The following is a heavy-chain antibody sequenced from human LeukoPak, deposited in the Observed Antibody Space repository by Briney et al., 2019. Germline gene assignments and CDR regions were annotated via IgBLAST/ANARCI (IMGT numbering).Heavy chain of an antibody. J-gene: IGHJ5*02. CDR1: GGSFSGYY. V-gene: IGHV4-34*01. D-gene: IGHD3-22*01. Sequence: SETLSLTCAVYGGSFSGYYWSWIRQPPGKGLEWIREINHSGSTNYNPSLKSRVTISVDTSKNQFSLKLSSVTAADTAVYYCARRTYYYDSSGYYRWFDPWGQGALVTVSS. CDR3: ARRTYYYDSSGYYRWFDP. CDR2: INHSGST.